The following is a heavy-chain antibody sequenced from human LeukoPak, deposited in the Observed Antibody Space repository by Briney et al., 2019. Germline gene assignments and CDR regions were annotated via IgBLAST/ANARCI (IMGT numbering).Heavy chain of an antibody. Sequence: GGSLRLSCAASGFAFSSYAMSWVRLAPGKGLEWVSAISGSGGSTYYADSVKGRFTISRDNSKNTLYLQMNSLRAEDTAVYYCAKTTGYSSGWSTYPFDYWGQGTLVTVSS. D-gene: IGHD6-19*01. CDR2: ISGSGGST. V-gene: IGHV3-23*01. CDR3: AKTTGYSSGWSTYPFDY. CDR1: GFAFSSYA. J-gene: IGHJ4*02.